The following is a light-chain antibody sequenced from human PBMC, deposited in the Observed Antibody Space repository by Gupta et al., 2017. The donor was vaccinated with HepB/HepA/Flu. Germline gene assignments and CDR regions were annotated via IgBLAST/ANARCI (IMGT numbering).Light chain of an antibody. Sequence: EIVLTQSPATLSLSPGERATLSCRASQSINYYLAWYQLRPGQAPRLLLYDASNRATGIPARFSGSGSGTDFTLTISSREAEDSAVYFCQQRYDWPKITFGGGTKVEIK. V-gene: IGKV3-11*01. CDR1: QSINYY. CDR2: DAS. J-gene: IGKJ4*01. CDR3: QQRYDWPKIT.